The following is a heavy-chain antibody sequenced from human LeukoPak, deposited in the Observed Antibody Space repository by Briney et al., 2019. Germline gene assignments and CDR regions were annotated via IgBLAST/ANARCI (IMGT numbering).Heavy chain of an antibody. J-gene: IGHJ4*02. Sequence: GGSLRLSCVASGFNVSSIYMNWVRQAPGKGLEWVSVLYNSGTTFYAASVRGRFNISRDNSKNTVYLQMNSLRAEDTAVYYCARARWGYDFDSRGQGTLVTVSS. D-gene: IGHD5-24*01. CDR2: LYNSGTT. CDR3: ARARWGYDFDS. CDR1: GFNVSSIY. V-gene: IGHV3-53*01.